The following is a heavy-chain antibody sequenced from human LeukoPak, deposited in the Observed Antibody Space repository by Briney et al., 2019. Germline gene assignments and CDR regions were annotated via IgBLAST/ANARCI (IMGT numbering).Heavy chain of an antibody. Sequence: PGGSLRLSCEASGFSVTTKYMSWVRQAPGKGLEWVSVIYSGGSTYYADSVKARFTISRDKSKSTVYLQMNNLRAEDTAVYYCATAERQLWLNVPYDAFDIWGRGTMVTVSS. J-gene: IGHJ3*02. CDR2: IYSGGST. V-gene: IGHV3-66*01. D-gene: IGHD5-18*01. CDR3: ATAERQLWLNVPYDAFDI. CDR1: GFSVTTKY.